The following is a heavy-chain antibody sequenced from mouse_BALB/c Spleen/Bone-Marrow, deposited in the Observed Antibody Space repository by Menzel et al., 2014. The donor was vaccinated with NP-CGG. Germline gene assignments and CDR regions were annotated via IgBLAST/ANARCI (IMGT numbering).Heavy chain of an antibody. CDR1: GFTFSNYW. V-gene: IGHV6-6*02. J-gene: IGHJ4*01. Sequence: EVKLMESGGGLVQPGGSIKLSCVASGFTFSNYWMNWVRQSPEKGLEWVAEIRLKSNNYATHYAESVKGRFTISRDDSKSSVYLQMNNLRAEDTGIYYCTRRGRGYAMDYGGQGTSVTVSS. CDR2: IRLKSNNYAT. CDR3: TRRGRGYAMDY.